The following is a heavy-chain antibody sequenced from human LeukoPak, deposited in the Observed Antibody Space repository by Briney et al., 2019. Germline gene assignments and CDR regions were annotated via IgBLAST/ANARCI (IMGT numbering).Heavy chain of an antibody. CDR1: GYTLTGYY. D-gene: IGHD1-26*01. V-gene: IGHV1-2*02. Sequence: ASVKVSCKASGYTLTGYYMHWVRQAPGQGLEWMGWINPNSGGTNYAQKFQGRVTMTRDTSISTAYMELSRLRSDDTAVYYCAREGPIVGATHLVDYWGKGTLVTVSS. CDR3: AREGPIVGATHLVDY. CDR2: INPNSGGT. J-gene: IGHJ4*02.